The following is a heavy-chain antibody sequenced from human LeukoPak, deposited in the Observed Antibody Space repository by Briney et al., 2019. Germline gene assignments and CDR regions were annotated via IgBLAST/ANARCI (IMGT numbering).Heavy chain of an antibody. CDR3: ARVREYCTNGVCYPYFDY. J-gene: IGHJ4*02. Sequence: SETLSLTCTVSGGSISSYYWSWIRQPPGKGLEWIGYIYYSGSTNYNPSLKSRVTMSEDTSKNQLSLKLSSVTAADTAVYYCARVREYCTNGVCYPYFDYWGQGTLVTVSS. D-gene: IGHD2-8*01. CDR2: IYYSGST. V-gene: IGHV4-59*01. CDR1: GGSISSYY.